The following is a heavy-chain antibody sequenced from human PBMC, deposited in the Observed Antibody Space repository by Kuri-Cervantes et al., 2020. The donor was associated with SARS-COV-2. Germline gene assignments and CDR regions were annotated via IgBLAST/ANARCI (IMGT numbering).Heavy chain of an antibody. J-gene: IGHJ4*02. CDR2: ISGSDDKT. Sequence: GGSLRLSCAASGFTFSDLGMRWVRQSPVKGLELVSAISGSDDKTYYADSVRGRLTISRDNPKSTLYLQMNGLRVDDTATYYCAKDPNGYYVGAFDSWGQGTLVTVSS. CDR1: GFTFSDLG. V-gene: IGHV3-23*01. D-gene: IGHD4-17*01. CDR3: AKDPNGYYVGAFDS.